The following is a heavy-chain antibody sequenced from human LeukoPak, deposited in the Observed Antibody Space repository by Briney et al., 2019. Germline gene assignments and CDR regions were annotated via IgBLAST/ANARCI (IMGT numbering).Heavy chain of an antibody. J-gene: IGHJ3*02. CDR2: IYYSGST. CDR1: GGSISGYY. D-gene: IGHD4-17*01. Sequence: SETLSLACTVSGGSISGYYWSCIRQPPGKGLEWIWYIYYSGSTNYNPSLKSRVIISVDTSKNQFSLRLSSVTAADTAVYYCARHDRTVTTIAAFDIWGQGTMVTVSS. V-gene: IGHV4-59*08. CDR3: ARHDRTVTTIAAFDI.